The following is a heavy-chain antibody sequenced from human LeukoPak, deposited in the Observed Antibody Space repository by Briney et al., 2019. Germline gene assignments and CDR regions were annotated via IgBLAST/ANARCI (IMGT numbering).Heavy chain of an antibody. J-gene: IGHJ5*02. D-gene: IGHD1-7*01. Sequence: SETLSLTCAVYGGSFSGYYWSWIRQPPGKGLEWIGEINHSGSTNYNPSLKSRVTTSVDTSKNQFSLKLSSVTAADTAVYYCARDYRTGTTGIDPWGQGTLVTVSS. CDR1: GGSFSGYY. CDR3: ARDYRTGTTGIDP. CDR2: INHSGST. V-gene: IGHV4-34*01.